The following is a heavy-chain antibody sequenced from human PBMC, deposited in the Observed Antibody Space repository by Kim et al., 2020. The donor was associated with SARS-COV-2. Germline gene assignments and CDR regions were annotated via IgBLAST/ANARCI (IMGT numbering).Heavy chain of an antibody. CDR1: GFTFSGST. D-gene: IGHD6-19*01. CDR2: IRSKANSYAT. Sequence: GGSLRLCCAASGFTFSGSTMHWVRQASGKGLEWVGRIRSKANSYATAYAASVKNRFTISRDASKNTAYRQMNSLKTEDTAVYYCTRVNPIPGGWYAALD. V-gene: IGHV3-73*01. J-gene: IGHJ3*02. CDR3: TRVNPIPGGWYAALD.